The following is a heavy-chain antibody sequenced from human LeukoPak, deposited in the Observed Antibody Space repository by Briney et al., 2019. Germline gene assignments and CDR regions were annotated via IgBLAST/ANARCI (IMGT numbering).Heavy chain of an antibody. CDR1: GGTFSSYA. J-gene: IGHJ5*02. CDR2: IIPILGIA. CDR3: AQGVDSSETP. Sequence: ASVKVSCKASGGTFSSYAISWVRQAPGQGLEWMGRIIPILGIANYAQKFQGRVTITADKSTSTAYMELNSLRSEDTAVYYCAQGVDSSETPWGQGTLVTVSS. D-gene: IGHD6-19*01. V-gene: IGHV1-69*04.